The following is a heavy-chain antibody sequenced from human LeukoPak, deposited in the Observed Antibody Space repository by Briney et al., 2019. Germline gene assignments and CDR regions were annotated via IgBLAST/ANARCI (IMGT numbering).Heavy chain of an antibody. CDR1: GGSISSYY. V-gene: IGHV4-59*01. Sequence: SETLSLTCTVSGGSISSYYWSWLRQPPGKGLEWIGDIYYSGSTNYTPSLKSRVTISVDTSKNQFSLKQSSVTAADTAVYYCALASSFIDYWGQGTLVTVSS. D-gene: IGHD6-13*01. CDR3: ALASSFIDY. CDR2: IYYSGST. J-gene: IGHJ4*02.